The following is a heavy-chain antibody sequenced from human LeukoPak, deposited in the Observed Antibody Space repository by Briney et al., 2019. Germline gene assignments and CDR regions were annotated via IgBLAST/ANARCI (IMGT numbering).Heavy chain of an antibody. J-gene: IGHJ6*02. D-gene: IGHD3-3*01. CDR1: GFTFTTYN. CDR3: ARELEGLDV. V-gene: IGHV3-21*01. CDR2: ISSSSTYI. Sequence: GGSLRLSCAASGFTFTTYNMTWVRQAPGKGLEWVSSISSSSTYIYYADSVKGRFTISRDNAKNSLYLQMNSLSAEDTAVYYCARELEGLDVWGQGTTITVSS.